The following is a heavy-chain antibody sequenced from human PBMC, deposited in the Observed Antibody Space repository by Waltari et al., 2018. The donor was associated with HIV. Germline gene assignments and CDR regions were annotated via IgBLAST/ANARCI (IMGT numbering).Heavy chain of an antibody. V-gene: IGHV3-33*01. CDR1: GFTFSSYG. J-gene: IGHJ4*02. D-gene: IGHD4-17*01. Sequence: QVQLVESGGGVVQPGRSLRLSCAASGFTFSSYGMHWVRQAPGKELGWVAVIWSGGSKKYYTESVKGRCTISRDNYKNTLYLQMNRLRAEDTAVYYGARGTTGDYWGQGTLVTVSS. CDR3: ARGTTGDY. CDR2: IWSGGSKK.